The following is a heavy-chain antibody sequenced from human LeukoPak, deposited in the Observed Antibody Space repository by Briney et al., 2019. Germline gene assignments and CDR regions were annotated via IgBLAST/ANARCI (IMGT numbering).Heavy chain of an antibody. D-gene: IGHD4-11*01. Sequence: PSETLSLTCIVSGGSISGYYWTWVRQPPGKGLEWIGEIYYTGNTNYNPSLKSRVTISVDKSNNQFSLNLSSVTAADTAVYYCAKSNAWDWFDPWGQGTLVTVSS. J-gene: IGHJ5*02. V-gene: IGHV4-59*12. CDR1: GGSISGYY. CDR2: IYYTGNT. CDR3: AKSNAWDWFDP.